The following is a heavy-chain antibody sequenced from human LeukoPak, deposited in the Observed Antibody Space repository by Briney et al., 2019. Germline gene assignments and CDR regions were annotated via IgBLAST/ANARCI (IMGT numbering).Heavy chain of an antibody. CDR3: AELGITMIGGV. CDR2: ISSSGSTI. CDR1: GFTFSSAW. D-gene: IGHD3-10*02. Sequence: QPGGSPRLSCAASGFTFSSAWMNWVRQAPGKGLEWVSYISSSGSTIYYADSVKGRFTISRDNAKNSLYLQMNSLRAEDTAVYYCAELGITMIGGVWGKGTTVTISS. V-gene: IGHV3-48*03. J-gene: IGHJ6*04.